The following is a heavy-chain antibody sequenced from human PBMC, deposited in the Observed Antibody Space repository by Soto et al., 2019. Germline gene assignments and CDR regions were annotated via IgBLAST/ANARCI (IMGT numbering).Heavy chain of an antibody. J-gene: IGHJ3*02. Sequence: QVQLQESGPGLVKPSQTLSLTCTVSGGSISSGGYYWSWIRQHPGKGLEWIGYIYYSGSTYYNPSLKSRVTISVDTSKNQFSLKLSSVTAADTAVYYCARVVLVPAAMAYDAFDIWGQGTMVTVSS. CDR1: GGSISSGGYY. CDR2: IYYSGST. V-gene: IGHV4-31*03. CDR3: ARVVLVPAAMAYDAFDI. D-gene: IGHD2-2*01.